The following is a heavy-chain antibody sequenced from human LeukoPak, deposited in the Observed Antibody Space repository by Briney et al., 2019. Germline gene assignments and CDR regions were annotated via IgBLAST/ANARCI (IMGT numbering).Heavy chain of an antibody. CDR1: GFTVSSNY. Sequence: GGSLRLSCAASGFTVSSNYMSWVRQAPGKGLEWVSVICSGGSTYYADSVKGRFTISRDNSKNTLYLQMNSLRAEDTAVYYCARGIDYYDSSGSAAFDYWGQGTLVTVSS. D-gene: IGHD3-22*01. CDR2: ICSGGST. J-gene: IGHJ4*02. V-gene: IGHV3-66*02. CDR3: ARGIDYYDSSGSAAFDY.